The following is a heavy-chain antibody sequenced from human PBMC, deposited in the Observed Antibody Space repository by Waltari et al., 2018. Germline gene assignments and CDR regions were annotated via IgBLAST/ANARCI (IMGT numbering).Heavy chain of an antibody. CDR1: GGTFRSYA. Sequence: QVQLVQSGAEVKKPGSSVKVSCKASGGTFRSYAISWVRRAPGQGLEWMGGIIPIFGTANYAQKFQGRVTITTDESTSTAYMELSSLRSEDTAVYYCAREVATISGPMDVWGKGTTVTVSS. V-gene: IGHV1-69*05. CDR3: AREVATISGPMDV. J-gene: IGHJ6*03. D-gene: IGHD5-12*01. CDR2: IIPIFGTA.